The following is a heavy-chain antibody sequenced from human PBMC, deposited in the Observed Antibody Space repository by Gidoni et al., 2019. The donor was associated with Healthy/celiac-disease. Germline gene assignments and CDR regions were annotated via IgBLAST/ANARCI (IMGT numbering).Heavy chain of an antibody. CDR2: SRGRGGST. V-gene: IGHV3-23*04. J-gene: IGHJ4*02. CDR1: GFPFSSYA. CDR3: GGAAAGSPYFDY. D-gene: IGHD6-13*01. Sequence: EVQLVESGGGLVQPGGSLILSCAASGFPFSSYAMSWVRQAQGKGLEWVAASRGRGGSTYEADSVEGGFTISRDNSKNTLYRQMNSRRAEDTAVYYCGGAAAGSPYFDYWGQGTLVTVSS.